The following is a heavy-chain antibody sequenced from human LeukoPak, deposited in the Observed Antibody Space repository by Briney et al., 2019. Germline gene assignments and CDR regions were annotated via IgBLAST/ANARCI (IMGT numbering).Heavy chain of an antibody. J-gene: IGHJ4*02. CDR1: GFTFDTYG. V-gene: IGHV3-30*03. CDR3: TRERDPSLYYFAY. Sequence: PGRSLRLSCAASGFTFDTYGMHWVRQAPGKGLEWVAAVSYDGNNKYYANSVKGRFTISRDDSKNTLYLQMNSLRAEDTAVYYCTRERDPSLYYFAYWGQGTLVTVSS. CDR2: VSYDGNNK.